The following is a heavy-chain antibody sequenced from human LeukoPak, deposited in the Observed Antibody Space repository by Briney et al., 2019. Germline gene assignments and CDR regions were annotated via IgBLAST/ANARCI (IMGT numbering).Heavy chain of an antibody. Sequence: GWSLRLSCAASGFTFSSYWMSWVRQAPGKGLEWVANIKQDGSEKYYVDSVKGRFTISRDNAKNSLYLQMNSLRAEDTAVYYCARESGYSSGWGYYFDYWGQGTLVTVSS. CDR3: ARESGYSSGWGYYFDY. V-gene: IGHV3-7*01. D-gene: IGHD6-19*01. CDR2: IKQDGSEK. J-gene: IGHJ4*02. CDR1: GFTFSSYW.